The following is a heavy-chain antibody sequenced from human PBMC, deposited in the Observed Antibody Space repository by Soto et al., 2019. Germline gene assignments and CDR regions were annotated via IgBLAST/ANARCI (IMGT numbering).Heavy chain of an antibody. CDR2: IWYDGSNK. CDR1: GFTFSSYG. J-gene: IGHJ4*02. D-gene: IGHD7-27*01. CDR3: ARDWDWGVDY. V-gene: IGHV3-33*01. Sequence: QVQLVESGGGVVQPGRSLRLSCAASGFTFSSYGMHWVRQAPGKGLEWVAVIWYDGSNKYYADSVKGRFTISRDNSKNKLYLQMNSLRAEDTAVYYCARDWDWGVDYWGQVTLVTVSS.